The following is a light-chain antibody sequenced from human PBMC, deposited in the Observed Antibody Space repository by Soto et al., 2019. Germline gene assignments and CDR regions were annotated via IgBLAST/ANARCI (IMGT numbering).Light chain of an antibody. CDR2: GNS. J-gene: IGLJ1*01. CDR1: SSNSGAGYD. Sequence: QSVPTQPPSVSGGPGQSATISCTETSSNSGAGYDVHWYQQLPGTAPTLPIYGNSNRPSGAPDRFPGTKSGTSASLAITGRQAEDEADYSCQAYASSMSGYVFGTGTKVTVL. CDR3: QAYASSMSGYV. V-gene: IGLV1-40*01.